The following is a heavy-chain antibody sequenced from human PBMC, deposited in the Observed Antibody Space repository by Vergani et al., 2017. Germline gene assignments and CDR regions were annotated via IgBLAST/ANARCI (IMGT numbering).Heavy chain of an antibody. D-gene: IGHD5-12*01. CDR3: ATLATSYYYYDGMDV. CDR2: INHSGST. J-gene: IGHJ6*02. Sequence: QVQLQQWGAGLLKPSETLSLTCAVYGGSFSGYYWSWIRQPPGKGLEWIGEINHSGSTNYNPSLKSRVTIAVDTSKNQFSLKLSSVTAADTAVYYCATLATSYYYYDGMDVWGQGTTVTVSS. V-gene: IGHV4-34*01. CDR1: GGSFSGYY.